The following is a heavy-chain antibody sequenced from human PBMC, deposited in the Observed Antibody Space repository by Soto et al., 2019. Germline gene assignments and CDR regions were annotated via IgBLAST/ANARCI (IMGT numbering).Heavy chain of an antibody. CDR1: EFTFSSYA. Sequence: PVGSLRLSCAASEFTFSSYAMSWVLQAPVKGLEWVSAISGSGGSTYYADSVKGRFTISRDNSKNTLYLQMNSLRAEDTAVYYCAKDQFRGGPLQPFDYWGQGTLVTVSS. CDR3: AKDQFRGGPLQPFDY. J-gene: IGHJ4*02. V-gene: IGHV3-23*01. CDR2: ISGSGGST. D-gene: IGHD2-15*01.